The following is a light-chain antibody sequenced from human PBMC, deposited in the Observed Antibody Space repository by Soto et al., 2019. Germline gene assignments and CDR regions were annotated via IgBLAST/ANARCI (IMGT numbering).Light chain of an antibody. Sequence: EIVLTQSPGTLSLSPGERATLSCRASQSVSSSFLAWYQQKPGQAPRLLIYGASSRATGIPDRFSGSGSGTDFTVTISRLEPEGFAVYYCQQYDSSPSTFGPGTKVVIK. CDR1: QSVSSSF. V-gene: IGKV3-20*01. CDR3: QQYDSSPST. J-gene: IGKJ3*01. CDR2: GAS.